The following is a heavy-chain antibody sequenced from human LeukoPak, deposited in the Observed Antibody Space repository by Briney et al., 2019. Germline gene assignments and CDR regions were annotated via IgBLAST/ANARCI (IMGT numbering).Heavy chain of an antibody. CDR2: IYHSGST. J-gene: IGHJ4*02. Sequence: SETLSLTCTVSAYSISSGYYWGWIRQPPGKGLEWIGSIYHSGSTYYNPSLKSRVTISVDTSKNQLSLKVSSVTAADTAVFYCARDPDFWTGYYYFDYWGQGTLVTVSS. D-gene: IGHD3/OR15-3a*01. CDR3: ARDPDFWTGYYYFDY. V-gene: IGHV4-38-2*02. CDR1: AYSISSGYY.